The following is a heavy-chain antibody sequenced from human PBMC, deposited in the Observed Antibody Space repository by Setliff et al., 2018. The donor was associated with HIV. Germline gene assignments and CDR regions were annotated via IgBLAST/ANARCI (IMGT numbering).Heavy chain of an antibody. CDR2: IYYSGST. CDR1: GGSISSGGYY. Sequence: SETLSLTCTVSGGSISSGGYYWSWIRQHPGKGLEWIGYIYYSGSTYYNPSLKSRVTISVDTSKNQFSLKLSSVTAADTAVYYCARETVVTPAGHYYYMNVWGKGTTVTVSS. CDR3: ARETVVTPAGHYYYMNV. J-gene: IGHJ6*03. D-gene: IGHD2-21*02. V-gene: IGHV4-31*03.